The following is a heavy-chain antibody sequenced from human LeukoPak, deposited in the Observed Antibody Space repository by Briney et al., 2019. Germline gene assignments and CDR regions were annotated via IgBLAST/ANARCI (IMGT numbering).Heavy chain of an antibody. J-gene: IGHJ4*02. CDR3: ARAQWLALGY. D-gene: IGHD6-19*01. Sequence: GGSLRLSCAASGFTFSSYAMSWVRQAPGKGLEWVSAISGSGGSTYYADSVKGRFTISRDNAKNSLYLQMNSLRDEDTAVYYCARAQWLALGYWGQGTLVTVSS. CDR2: ISGSGGST. CDR1: GFTFSSYA. V-gene: IGHV3-23*01.